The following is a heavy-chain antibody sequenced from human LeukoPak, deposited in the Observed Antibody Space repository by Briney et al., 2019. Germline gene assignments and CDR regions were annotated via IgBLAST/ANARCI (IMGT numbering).Heavy chain of an antibody. V-gene: IGHV3-23*01. CDR3: AKDRGRYYDSSGYYWGYYFDS. J-gene: IGHJ4*02. D-gene: IGHD3-22*01. CDR2: ISGSGGST. CDR1: GFTFSSYV. Sequence: GGSLRLSCAASGFTFSSYVVNWVRQAPGKGLEWVSAISGSGGSTSYADSVKGRFTISRDNSKNTLYLQMSSLRAGDTAVYYCAKDRGRYYDSSGYYWGYYFDSWGQGILVTVST.